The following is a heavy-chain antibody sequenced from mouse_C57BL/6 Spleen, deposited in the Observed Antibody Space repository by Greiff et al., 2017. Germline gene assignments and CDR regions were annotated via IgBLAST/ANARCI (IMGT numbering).Heavy chain of an antibody. CDR1: GYTFTDYY. V-gene: IGHV1-19*01. CDR3: ARGAGVYAMDY. D-gene: IGHD3-3*01. CDR2: INPYNGGT. Sequence: EVQLQQSGPVLVKPGASVKMSCTASGYTFTDYYMNWVKQSHGKSLEWIGVINPYNGGTSYNQKFKGKATLTVDKSSSTAYMELNSLTSEDSAVYYCARGAGVYAMDYWGQGTSVTVSS. J-gene: IGHJ4*01.